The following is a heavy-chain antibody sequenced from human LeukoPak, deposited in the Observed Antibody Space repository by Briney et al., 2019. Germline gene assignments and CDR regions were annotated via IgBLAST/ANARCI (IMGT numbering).Heavy chain of an antibody. CDR1: GFTFSSYW. V-gene: IGHV3-7*01. D-gene: IGHD3/OR15-3a*01. J-gene: IGHJ6*02. Sequence: GGSLRLSCAASGFTFSSYWMSWVRQAPGKGLEWVANIKQDGSEKYYVDSVKGRFTISRDNAKNSLYLQMNSLRAEDTAVYYCARAPHNDWLFYPYYYYGMDVWGQGTTVTVSS. CDR3: ARAPHNDWLFYPYYYYGMDV. CDR2: IKQDGSEK.